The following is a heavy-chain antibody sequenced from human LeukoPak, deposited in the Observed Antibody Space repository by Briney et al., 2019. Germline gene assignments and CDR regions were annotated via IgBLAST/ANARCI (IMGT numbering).Heavy chain of an antibody. J-gene: IGHJ4*02. D-gene: IGHD3-22*01. Sequence: SVKVSCKASGCTFSSDAISWVRQAPGQGLEWMGGIIPIFGTANYAQEFQGRVTITADESTSTAYMELNSLRSEDTAVYYCARNGNYYDSSGYYPYRGQGTLVTVSS. CDR1: GCTFSSDA. CDR3: ARNGNYYDSSGYYPY. CDR2: IIPIFGTA. V-gene: IGHV1-69*13.